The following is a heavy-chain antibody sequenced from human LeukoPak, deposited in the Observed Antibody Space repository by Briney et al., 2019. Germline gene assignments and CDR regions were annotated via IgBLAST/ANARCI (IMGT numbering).Heavy chain of an antibody. CDR1: GFTFSSYS. J-gene: IGHJ4*02. V-gene: IGHV3-21*01. CDR2: ISSSSSYI. D-gene: IGHD4-17*01. CDR3: ARNYGDYSGADY. Sequence: GGSLRPSCAASGFTFSSYSMNWVRQAPGKGLEWVSSISSSSSYIYYADSVKGRFTISRDNAKNSLYLQMNSLRAEDTAVYYCARNYGDYSGADYWGRGTLVTVSS.